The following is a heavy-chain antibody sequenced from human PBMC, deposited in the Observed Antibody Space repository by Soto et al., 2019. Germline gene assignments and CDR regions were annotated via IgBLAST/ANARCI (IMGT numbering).Heavy chain of an antibody. J-gene: IGHJ6*02. CDR3: ARDMDSSSKDYYYGMDV. CDR2: INPNSGGT. CDR1: GYTFTRYY. Sequence: ASVKVSCKASGYTFTRYYMHWVRQAPGQGLEWMGWINPNSGGTNYAQKFQGWVTMTRDTSISTAYMELSRLRSDDTAVYYCARDMDSSSKDYYYGMDVWGQGTTVTVSS. V-gene: IGHV1-2*04. D-gene: IGHD6-6*01.